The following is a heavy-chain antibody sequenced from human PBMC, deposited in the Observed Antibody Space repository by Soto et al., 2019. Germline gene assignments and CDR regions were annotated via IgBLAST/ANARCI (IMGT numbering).Heavy chain of an antibody. CDR2: ISYSGTT. CDR1: GDSISSGDYF. J-gene: IGHJ6*02. V-gene: IGHV4-31*11. Sequence: QVQLQESGPGLVKPAQTLSLSCAVSGDSISSGDYFWSWIRQPPGRGLEWLGYISYSGTTYYNPSLKGRLTMATGTSKNPFSLKLRSVTVADTALYYCARDYGSGFYLDMDGWGHGTTVTVSS. D-gene: IGHD3-10*01. CDR3: ARDYGSGFYLDMDG.